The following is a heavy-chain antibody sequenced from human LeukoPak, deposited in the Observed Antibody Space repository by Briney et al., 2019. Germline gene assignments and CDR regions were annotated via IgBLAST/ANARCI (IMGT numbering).Heavy chain of an antibody. Sequence: ASVKVSCKVSGYTLTELSMHWVRQAPGKGLEWMGGFDPEDGETIYAQKFQGRVTMTEDTSTDTAYMELSSRRSEDTAVYYCATDRGDYSNFPPDYWGQGTLVTVSS. D-gene: IGHD4-11*01. V-gene: IGHV1-24*01. J-gene: IGHJ4*02. CDR1: GYTLTELS. CDR2: FDPEDGET. CDR3: ATDRGDYSNFPPDY.